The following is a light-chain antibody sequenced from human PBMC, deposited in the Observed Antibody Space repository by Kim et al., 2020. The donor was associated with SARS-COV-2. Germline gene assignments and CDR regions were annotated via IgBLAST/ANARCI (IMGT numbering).Light chain of an antibody. Sequence: STTISCTGTSSGVGGYNYVSWYQQHPGKAPKLMIYDVSKRPSGVSNRFSGSKSGNTASLTISGLQAEDEADYYCSSYTSSSTSPYVFGTGTKVTVL. CDR3: SSYTSSSTSPYV. J-gene: IGLJ1*01. CDR2: DVS. CDR1: SSGVGGYNY. V-gene: IGLV2-14*04.